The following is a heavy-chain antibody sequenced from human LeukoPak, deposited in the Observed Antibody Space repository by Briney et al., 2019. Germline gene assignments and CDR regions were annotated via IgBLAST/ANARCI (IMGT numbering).Heavy chain of an antibody. D-gene: IGHD1-1*01. CDR3: AKANWVSNADAVW. J-gene: IGHJ4*02. CDR2: IRGRGET. CDR1: GFSFSNYA. V-gene: IGHV3-23*01. Sequence: GGSLRLSCAASGFSFSNYAMSWVRQAPARGPEWVSSIRGRGETFYADSVKGRFTLSRDDPRNTVYLQLNNLRVEDTAIYYCAKANWVSNADAVWWGQGTQVTVSS.